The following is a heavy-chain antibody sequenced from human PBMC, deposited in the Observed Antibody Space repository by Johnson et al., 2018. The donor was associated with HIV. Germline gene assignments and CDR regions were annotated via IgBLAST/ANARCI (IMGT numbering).Heavy chain of an antibody. CDR2: IYSGGST. D-gene: IGHD3-10*01. J-gene: IGHJ3*02. Sequence: EVQLVESGGGLIQPGGSLRLSCAASGFTVSSNYISWVRQAPGKGLEWVSVIYSGGSTYYADSVKGRFTISRDNSKNTLYLQMNSLRAEDTAVYYCARRKVEVPNQWFDAFDIWGQGTMVTVSS. V-gene: IGHV3-53*01. CDR1: GFTVSSNY. CDR3: ARRKVEVPNQWFDAFDI.